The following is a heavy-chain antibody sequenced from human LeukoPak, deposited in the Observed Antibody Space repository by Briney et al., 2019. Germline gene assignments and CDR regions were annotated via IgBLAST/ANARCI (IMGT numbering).Heavy chain of an antibody. CDR2: ISSSGGST. V-gene: IGHV3-23*01. CDR1: RFTFSSYG. J-gene: IGHJ4*02. D-gene: IGHD3-10*01. Sequence: GGSLRLSCAASRFTFSSYGMSWVREAPGKGLEWVSGISSSGGSTYYADSVKGRFTISRDNSRNTLYLQMNSLRAEDTAVYYCARHLLWFGELSGGFDYWGQGTLVTVSS. CDR3: ARHLLWFGELSGGFDY.